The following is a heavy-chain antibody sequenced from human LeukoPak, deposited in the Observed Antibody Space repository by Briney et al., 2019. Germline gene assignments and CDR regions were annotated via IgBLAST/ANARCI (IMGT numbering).Heavy chain of an antibody. D-gene: IGHD3-22*01. CDR2: MNPNSGNT. Sequence: GASVKVSCKASGYTFTSYDINWVRQATGQGLEWMGWMNPNSGNTGYAQKFQGRVTITRNTSISTAYMELSSLRSEDTAVYYCARDRYYDSSGCADYWGQGTLVTVSS. CDR1: GYTFTSYD. V-gene: IGHV1-8*03. CDR3: ARDRYYDSSGCADY. J-gene: IGHJ4*02.